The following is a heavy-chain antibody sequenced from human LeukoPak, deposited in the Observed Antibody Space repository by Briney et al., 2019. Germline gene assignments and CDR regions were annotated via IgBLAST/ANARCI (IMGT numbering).Heavy chain of an antibody. D-gene: IGHD2-2*01. J-gene: IGHJ5*02. Sequence: ASVKVSCKASGYTFTSYGIGWVRQAPGQGLEWMGGIIPIFGTANYAQKFQGRVTITADESTSTAYMELSSLRSEDTAVYYCARDRGYCSSTSCPINWFDPWGQGTLVTVSS. V-gene: IGHV1-69*13. CDR2: IIPIFGTA. CDR3: ARDRGYCSSTSCPINWFDP. CDR1: GYTFTSYG.